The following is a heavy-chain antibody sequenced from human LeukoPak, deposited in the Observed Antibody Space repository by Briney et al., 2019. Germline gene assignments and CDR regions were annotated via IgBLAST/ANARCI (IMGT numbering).Heavy chain of an antibody. Sequence: SETLSLTCAVYGGSFSGYYWSWIRQPPGKGLEWIGEINNSGSTNYNPSLKSRVTISVDTSKNQFSLKLSSVTAADTAVYYCARSSRRYWFDPWGQGTLVTVSS. V-gene: IGHV4-34*01. CDR1: GGSFSGYY. CDR3: ARSSRRYWFDP. D-gene: IGHD6-13*01. CDR2: INNSGST. J-gene: IGHJ5*02.